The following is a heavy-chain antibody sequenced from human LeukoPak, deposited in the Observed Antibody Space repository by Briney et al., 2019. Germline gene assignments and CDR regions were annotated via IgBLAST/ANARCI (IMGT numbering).Heavy chain of an antibody. CDR3: ARGAGYSSSWNWFDP. D-gene: IGHD6-13*01. J-gene: IGHJ5*02. CDR1: GYTFTSYG. CDR2: ISAYNGNT. Sequence: GASVKVSCKASGYTFTSYGISWVRQAPGQGLEWMGWISAYNGNTNYAQKFQGRVTMTRNTSISTAYMELSSLRSEDTAVYYCARGAGYSSSWNWFDPWGQGTLVTVSS. V-gene: IGHV1-18*01.